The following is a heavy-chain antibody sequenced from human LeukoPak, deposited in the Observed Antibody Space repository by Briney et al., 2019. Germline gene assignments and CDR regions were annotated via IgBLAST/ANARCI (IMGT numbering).Heavy chain of an antibody. CDR3: AKGRFAVRGGLDY. Sequence: GGSLRLSCAASGFTFSSYAMSWVRQAPGKRRERVSAISGSGGSTYYADSVKGRFTISRDNSKNTLYLQMNSLRAEDTAVYYCAKGRFAVRGGLDYWGQGTLVTVSS. CDR2: ISGSGGST. J-gene: IGHJ4*02. V-gene: IGHV3-23*01. CDR1: GFTFSSYA. D-gene: IGHD3-10*01.